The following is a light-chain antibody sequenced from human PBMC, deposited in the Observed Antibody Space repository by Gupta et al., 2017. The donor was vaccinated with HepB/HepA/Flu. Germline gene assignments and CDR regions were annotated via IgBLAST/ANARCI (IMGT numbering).Light chain of an antibody. CDR2: KVS. V-gene: IGKV2-30*01. CDR3: MQGAHWPLT. Sequence: DVVMTQSPLSLPVTLGQPASISCRSSQSLVYRDGNTYLSWFQQRPGQSPKRLIYKVSNRDSGVPDRFSGSGSGTDFTLEISRVEAEDVGVYYCMQGAHWPLTFGGGTKVEI. CDR1: QSLVYRDGNTY. J-gene: IGKJ4*01.